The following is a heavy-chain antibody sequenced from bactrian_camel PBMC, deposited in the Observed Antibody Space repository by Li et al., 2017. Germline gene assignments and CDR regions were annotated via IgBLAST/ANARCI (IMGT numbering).Heavy chain of an antibody. D-gene: IGHD6*01. Sequence: HVQLVESGGGSVQAGGSLELSCVGSGDINTACGMGWHRQAPGKEREWLASISRDGTASYADSVQGRFTISKDNAKNTLYLQMSSLKPEDTAIYYCAYDPGASHCNGDSWTALTLGIFWCQGTQVTVS. CDR1: GDINTACG. CDR3: AYDPGASHCNGDSWTALTLGIF. V-gene: IGHV3S53*01. J-gene: IGHJ4*01. CDR2: ISRDGTA.